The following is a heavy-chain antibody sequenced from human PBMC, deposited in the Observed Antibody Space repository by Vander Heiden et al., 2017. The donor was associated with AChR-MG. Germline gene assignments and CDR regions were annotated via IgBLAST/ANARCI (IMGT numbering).Heavy chain of an antibody. CDR2: VYNSGTT. V-gene: IGHV4-59*01. J-gene: IGHJ4*02. CDR3: ARDSYYDASGLPDY. CDR1: GGSISGYS. Sequence: QVNLQESGPGLVKPSETLSLTCTVSGGSISGYSCSWIRQSPGKGLEWIGYVYNSGTTNYNPTLKSRVTISIDTSRNQFSLKLSSVTAADTAVYFCARDSYYDASGLPDYWGQGALVTVSS. D-gene: IGHD3-22*01.